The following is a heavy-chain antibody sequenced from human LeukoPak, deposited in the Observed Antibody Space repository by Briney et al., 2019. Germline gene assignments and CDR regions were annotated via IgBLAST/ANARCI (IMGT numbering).Heavy chain of an antibody. J-gene: IGHJ6*02. Sequence: PSETLSLTCAVYGGSFSGYYWSWIRQPPGKGLEWIGYIYYSGSTYYNPSLKSRVTISVDTSKNQFSLKLSSVTAADTAVYYCASFLTTEGYYYYGMDVWGQGTTVTVSS. CDR3: ASFLTTEGYYYYGMDV. V-gene: IGHV4-34*01. CDR2: IYYSGST. D-gene: IGHD4/OR15-4a*01. CDR1: GGSFSGYY.